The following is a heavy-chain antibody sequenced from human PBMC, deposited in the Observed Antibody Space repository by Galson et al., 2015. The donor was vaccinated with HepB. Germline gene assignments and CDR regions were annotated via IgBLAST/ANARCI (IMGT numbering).Heavy chain of an antibody. V-gene: IGHV1-18*04. CDR1: GYTFTTDG. D-gene: IGHD2-8*01. J-gene: IGHJ4*02. CDR2: IRPYNGDA. Sequence: SVKVSCKASGYTFTTDGISWVRQAPGQGLEWMAWIRPYNGDANFARKFQHRVTLTTDTSTSTAYMELRSLTSDDTAVYYCARDSRSSCTNGVCYFFDYRGQGTLVTVSS. CDR3: ARDSRSSCTNGVCYFFDY.